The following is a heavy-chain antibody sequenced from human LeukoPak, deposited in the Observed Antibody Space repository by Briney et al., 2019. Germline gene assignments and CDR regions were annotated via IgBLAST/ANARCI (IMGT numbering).Heavy chain of an antibody. CDR3: AKDQRQKAAGWFDP. D-gene: IGHD3-10*01. J-gene: IGHJ5*02. V-gene: IGHV3-23*01. CDR1: GFTFISYA. CDR2: ISGSGVST. Sequence: GSLRLSCAASGFTFISYAMSSVCQAPGKALHWVSAISGSGVSTYYADSVKGRFTISRDNSKNTLYLQMNSLRAEDTAVYYCAKDQRQKAAGWFDPWGQGTLVTVSS.